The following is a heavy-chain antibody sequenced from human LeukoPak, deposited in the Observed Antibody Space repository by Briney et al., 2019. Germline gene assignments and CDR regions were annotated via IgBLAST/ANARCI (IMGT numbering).Heavy chain of an antibody. Sequence: ASVKVSCKASGYTFTSYGISWVRQAPGQGLEWMGWISAYNGNTNYAQKLQGRVTMATDTSTSTAYMELRSLRSDDTAVYYCARTVVVTAEHAFDIWGQGKMVTVSS. D-gene: IGHD2-21*02. CDR1: GYTFTSYG. J-gene: IGHJ3*02. CDR3: ARTVVVTAEHAFDI. V-gene: IGHV1-18*01. CDR2: ISAYNGNT.